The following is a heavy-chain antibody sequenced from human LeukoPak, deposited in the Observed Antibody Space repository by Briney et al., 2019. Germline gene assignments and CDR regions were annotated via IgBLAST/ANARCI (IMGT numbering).Heavy chain of an antibody. J-gene: IGHJ5*02. CDR1: GDSITSDGYY. D-gene: IGHD4-11*01. CDR3: ARGPPDSETGFDP. V-gene: IGHV4-31*03. Sequence: SGTLSLTCSVSGDSITSDGYYWSWIRQHPGKGLEWIGYIYHSGSTYYNPSLKSRVSISVDTPNNQFSLKLSSVTAADTAVYYCARGPPDSETGFDPWGQGTLVTVSS. CDR2: IYHSGST.